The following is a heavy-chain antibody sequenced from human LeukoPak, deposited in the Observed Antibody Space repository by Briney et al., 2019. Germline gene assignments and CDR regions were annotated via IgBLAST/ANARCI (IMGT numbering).Heavy chain of an antibody. J-gene: IGHJ4*02. D-gene: IGHD1-26*01. CDR2: IYTSGST. CDR1: GGSISSYY. V-gene: IGHV4-4*07. CDR3: ARENSGSHREFDY. Sequence: SETLSLTCTVSGGSISSYYWSWIRQPAGKGLEWIGRIYTSGSTNYNASLKSRVSMSVDTSKNQFSLKLSSVTAADTAVFYWARENSGSHREFDYWGQGTLVTVSS.